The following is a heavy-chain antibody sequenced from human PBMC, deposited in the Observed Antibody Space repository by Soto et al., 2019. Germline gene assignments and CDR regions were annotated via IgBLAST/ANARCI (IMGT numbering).Heavy chain of an antibody. CDR2: ISAHNGNT. CDR1: GYTFTSYG. Sequence: QVHLVQSGAEVKKPGASVKVSCKASGYTFTSYGFTWVRQAPGQGLGWMGWISAHNGNTDYAQKLQGRVIVTRDTSTSTAYMELRSLISDDTAVYYCARGRYGDYWGQGALVTVSS. CDR3: ARGRYGDY. V-gene: IGHV1-18*01. J-gene: IGHJ4*02. D-gene: IGHD1-1*01.